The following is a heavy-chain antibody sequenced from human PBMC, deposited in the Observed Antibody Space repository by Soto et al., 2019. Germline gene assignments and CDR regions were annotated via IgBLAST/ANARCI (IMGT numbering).Heavy chain of an antibody. V-gene: IGHV3-23*01. CDR3: AEEGLLLRKTY. CDR1: GFTFSTYD. D-gene: IGHD3-3*01. J-gene: IGHJ4*02. CDR2: ISGSGINT. Sequence: PGGSLRLSCAAFGFTFSTYDMNWVRQAPGKGLECVSAISGSGINTYYADSVKGRFTISRDNSKNTLYLQMNDLRAQDTAVYYCAEEGLLLRKTYWGQGALVTVSS.